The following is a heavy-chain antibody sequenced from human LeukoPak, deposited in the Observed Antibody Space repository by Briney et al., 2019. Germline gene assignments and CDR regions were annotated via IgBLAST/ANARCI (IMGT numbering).Heavy chain of an antibody. CDR3: ATAGGGGHYYDSSDKGDAFDN. CDR1: GYTLTELS. CDR2: FDPEDGET. J-gene: IGHJ3*02. D-gene: IGHD3-22*01. Sequence: ASVKVSCKVSGYTLTELSMHWVRQAPGKGLEWMGGFDPEDGETIYAQKFQGRVTMTEDTSTDTAYMELSSLRSEDTAVYYCATAGGGGHYYDSSDKGDAFDNWGQGTMVTVSS. V-gene: IGHV1-24*01.